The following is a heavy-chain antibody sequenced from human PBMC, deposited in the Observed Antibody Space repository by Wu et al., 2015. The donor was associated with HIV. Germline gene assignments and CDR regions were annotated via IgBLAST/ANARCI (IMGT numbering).Heavy chain of an antibody. CDR3: ARELPDTTVTTFKLLPTR. Sequence: QVQLVQSGAEVKKPGASVKVSCKASGYTFTNFPISWVRQAPGQGLEWMGWISAYNGNTNSAQKFQGRVTMTTDTSTSTAYMELTSLRSDDTAVYYCARELPDTTVTTFKLLPTRRGQGTLVHRLL. D-gene: IGHD4-11*01. CDR1: GYTFTNFP. V-gene: IGHV1-18*01. J-gene: IGHJ4*02. CDR2: ISAYNGNT.